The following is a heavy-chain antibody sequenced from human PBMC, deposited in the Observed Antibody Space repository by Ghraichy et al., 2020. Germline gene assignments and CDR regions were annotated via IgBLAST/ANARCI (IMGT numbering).Heavy chain of an antibody. CDR2: ISCSGGST. CDR3: AKAPRCSSTSCYIYYYYGMDV. Sequence: GESLNISCAASGFTFSSYAMSWVRQAPGKGLEWVSAISCSGGSTYYADSVKGRFTISRDNSKNTLYLQMNSLRAEDTAVYYGAKAPRCSSTSCYIYYYYGMDVWGQGTTVTVSS. D-gene: IGHD2-2*02. CDR1: GFTFSSYA. J-gene: IGHJ6*02. V-gene: IGHV3-23*01.